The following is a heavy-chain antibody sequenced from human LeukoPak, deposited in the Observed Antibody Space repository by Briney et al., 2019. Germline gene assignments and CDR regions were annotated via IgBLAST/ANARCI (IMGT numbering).Heavy chain of an antibody. D-gene: IGHD2-15*01. J-gene: IGHJ4*02. CDR1: GGSISSYY. V-gene: IGHV4-59*01. Sequence: SETLSLTCTVSGGSISSYYWSWIRQPPGKGLEWIGYIYYSGSTNYNPSLKSRVTISVDTSKNQFSLKLSSVTAADTAVYYCARVVVVAGVFDYWGQGILVTVSS. CDR3: ARVVVVAGVFDY. CDR2: IYYSGST.